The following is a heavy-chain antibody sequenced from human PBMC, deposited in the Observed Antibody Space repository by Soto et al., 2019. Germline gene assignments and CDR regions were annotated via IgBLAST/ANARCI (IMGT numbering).Heavy chain of an antibody. D-gene: IGHD3-10*01. CDR2: ISGSGSTI. V-gene: IGHV3-11*01. CDR1: GFTFSDYY. Sequence: PGGSLRLSCAASGFTFSDYYMSWIRQAPGKGLEWLSYISGSGSTIYYADSVKGRFTISRDNAKDSLYLQMSSLRAVDTAVYYCARGVSLWFGSQFDDWGQGTLVTVSS. CDR3: ARGVSLWFGSQFDD. J-gene: IGHJ4*02.